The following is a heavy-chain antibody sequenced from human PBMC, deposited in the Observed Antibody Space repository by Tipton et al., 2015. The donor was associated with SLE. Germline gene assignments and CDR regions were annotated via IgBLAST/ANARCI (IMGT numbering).Heavy chain of an antibody. V-gene: IGHV3-23*01. Sequence: SLRLSCAASGFTFSNYAMSWVRQAPGKGLEWVSAITGSGDRTYYIDSVKGRFTISRDNSKNSLYLQMNGLRAEDTAVYYCARGVLRYFDWSHPGAFDIWGQGTMVTVSS. J-gene: IGHJ3*02. CDR1: GFTFSNYA. CDR3: ARGVLRYFDWSHPGAFDI. D-gene: IGHD3-9*01. CDR2: ITGSGDRT.